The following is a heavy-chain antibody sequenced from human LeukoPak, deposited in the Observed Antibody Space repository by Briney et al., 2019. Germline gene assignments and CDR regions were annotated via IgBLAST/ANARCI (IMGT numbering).Heavy chain of an antibody. Sequence: PGGSLRLSCAASGFTFSSYAMSWVRQAPGKGLEWVSAISGSGGSTYYADSVKGRFAISRDNAKNTVYLQMNSLRDEDTAVYYCVRDQTVFTILDYWGQGTLVTVSS. D-gene: IGHD4-17*01. CDR1: GFTFSSYA. CDR2: ISGSGGST. J-gene: IGHJ4*02. CDR3: VRDQTVFTILDY. V-gene: IGHV3-23*01.